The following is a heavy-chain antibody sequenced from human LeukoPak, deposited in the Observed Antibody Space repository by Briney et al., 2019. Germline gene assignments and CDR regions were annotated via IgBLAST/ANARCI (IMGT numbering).Heavy chain of an antibody. D-gene: IGHD6-13*01. Sequence: GASVKVSCKAFDYTFSSYGISWVRQAPGHGLEWMGRITTYNGDTKYAQNVQGRVTITTDTSTSTVYMELRSLRFDDTAVYYCARGGTWSFDCWGQGTLVTVSS. CDR2: ITTYNGDT. V-gene: IGHV1-18*01. CDR1: DYTFSSYG. CDR3: ARGGTWSFDC. J-gene: IGHJ4*02.